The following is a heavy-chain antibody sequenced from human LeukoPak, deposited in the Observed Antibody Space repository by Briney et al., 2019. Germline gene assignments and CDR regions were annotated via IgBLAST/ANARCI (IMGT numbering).Heavy chain of an antibody. CDR2: VYYSGST. J-gene: IGHJ4*02. V-gene: IGHV4-31*03. CDR3: ATYSSGWSPPAY. Sequence: SETLSLTCTVSGGSISSGGYYWSWIRQHPGKGLEWIGYVYYSGSTYYNPSLKSRVTISVDTSKNQFSLKLSSVTAADTAVYYCATYSSGWSPPAYWGQGTLVTVSS. D-gene: IGHD6-19*01. CDR1: GGSISSGGYY.